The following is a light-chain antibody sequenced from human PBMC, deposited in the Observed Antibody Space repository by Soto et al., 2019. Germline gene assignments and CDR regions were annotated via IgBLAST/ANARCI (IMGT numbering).Light chain of an antibody. Sequence: QSVLTQPPSVSGAPGQRVTISCTGKSSNIGAGYHVHWYQQLPGAAPKLLILGDSNRPSGVPDRFSGSKSGTSASLAITGLQADDEADYYCQSSDSRLSGSDVFGTGTKVTV. CDR2: GDS. CDR3: QSSDSRLSGSDV. V-gene: IGLV1-40*01. J-gene: IGLJ1*01. CDR1: SSNIGAGYH.